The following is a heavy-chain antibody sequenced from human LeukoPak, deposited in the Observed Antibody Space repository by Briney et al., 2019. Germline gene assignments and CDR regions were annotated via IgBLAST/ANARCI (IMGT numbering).Heavy chain of an antibody. D-gene: IGHD6-6*01. CDR2: MYYSGST. CDR1: GGSVSSSSYY. V-gene: IGHV4-39*01. Sequence: PSETLSLTCTVSGGSVSSSSYYWGWIRQPPGKGLEWIGSMYYSGSTYYNPSLKSRVTISVDTSKNQFSLKPSSVTAADTAVSYCARRSIAAHTFDYWGQGTLVTVSS. J-gene: IGHJ4*02. CDR3: ARRSIAAHTFDY.